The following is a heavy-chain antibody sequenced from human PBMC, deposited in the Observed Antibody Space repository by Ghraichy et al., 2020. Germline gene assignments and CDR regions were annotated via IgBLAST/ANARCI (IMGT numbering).Heavy chain of an antibody. Sequence: ASVKVSCKASGYTFTSYGISWVRQAPGQGLEGMGWTSAYNGNTNYPQKLQGRVTMTTDTSTSTAYMELRSLRSDDTAVYYCARDPAKDYGDYYYYGMDVWGQGTTVTVSS. J-gene: IGHJ6*02. CDR2: TSAYNGNT. CDR1: GYTFTSYG. D-gene: IGHD4-17*01. V-gene: IGHV1-18*01. CDR3: ARDPAKDYGDYYYYGMDV.